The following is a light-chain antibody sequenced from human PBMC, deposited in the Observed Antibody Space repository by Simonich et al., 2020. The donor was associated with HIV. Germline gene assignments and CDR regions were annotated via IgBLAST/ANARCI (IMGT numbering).Light chain of an antibody. J-gene: IGLJ2*01. CDR1: SSDVDGYKY. Sequence: QSALTQPASVSGSPGQAINISCTGTSSDVDGYKYVSWYQQSPGRAPNLLLYDVRKRPSGVSSRFSGSKSGNTASLTISRLQAEDEADYCCSSYTGSSTWVFGGGTKLTVL. CDR3: SSYTGSSTWV. CDR2: DVR. V-gene: IGLV2-14*01.